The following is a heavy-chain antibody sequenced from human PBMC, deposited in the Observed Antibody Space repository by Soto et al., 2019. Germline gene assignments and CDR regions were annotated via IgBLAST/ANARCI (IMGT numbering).Heavy chain of an antibody. D-gene: IGHD6-6*01. CDR3: ARASPFSTSSPYYFYYGMDV. Sequence: PGGSLRLSCAASAFIFSSYAMHWVRQAPGKGLEWVAFISYDGNKEYYADSVKGRFTISRENSENTLYLQMNSLRTEDTAVYHCARASPFSTSSPYYFYYGMDVWGQGTTVTVSS. V-gene: IGHV3-30*04. CDR1: AFIFSSYA. J-gene: IGHJ6*02. CDR2: ISYDGNKE.